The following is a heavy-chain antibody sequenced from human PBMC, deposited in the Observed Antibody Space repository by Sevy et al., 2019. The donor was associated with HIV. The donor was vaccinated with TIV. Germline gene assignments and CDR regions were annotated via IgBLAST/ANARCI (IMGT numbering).Heavy chain of an antibody. CDR1: GGSISSYY. CDR2: IYYSGST. D-gene: IGHD3-10*01. CDR3: ARGSTMVRGVIVGFDS. J-gene: IGHJ5*01. V-gene: IGHV4-59*01. Sequence: SETLSLTCTVSGGSISSYYWSWIRQPPGKGLEWIGYIYYSGSTNYNPSLKSRVTISVDTSKNPFSLKLSSVTAADTAVYYCARGSTMVRGVIVGFDSWGQGTLVTVSS.